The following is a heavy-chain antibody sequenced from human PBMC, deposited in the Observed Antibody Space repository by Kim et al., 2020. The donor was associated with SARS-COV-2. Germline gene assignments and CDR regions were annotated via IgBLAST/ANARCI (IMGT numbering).Heavy chain of an antibody. V-gene: IGHV4-59*01. CDR1: GGSISSYY. J-gene: IGHJ6*02. Sequence: SETLSLTCTVSGGSISSYYWSWIRQPPGKGLEWIGYIYYSGSTNYNPSLKSRVTISVDTSKNQFSLKLSSVTAADTAVYYCARANVANTAMVTGNYYYYGMDVWGQGTTVTVSS. CDR3: ARANVANTAMVTGNYYYYGMDV. CDR2: IYYSGST. D-gene: IGHD5-18*01.